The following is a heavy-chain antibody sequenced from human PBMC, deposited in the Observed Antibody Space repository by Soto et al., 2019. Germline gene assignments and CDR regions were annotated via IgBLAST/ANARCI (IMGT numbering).Heavy chain of an antibody. J-gene: IGHJ3*02. CDR2: IKNSAGT. V-gene: IGHV3-66*01. CDR3: ARDFLGETASWVAFDI. D-gene: IGHD2-21*01. Sequence: SWVIKKTRKGLEWVSIIKNSAGTDYADSVKGRFTISTDNSKNMVYLQMNSLRPEDTAVYYCARDFLGETASWVAFDIWGQGTKVTVSS.